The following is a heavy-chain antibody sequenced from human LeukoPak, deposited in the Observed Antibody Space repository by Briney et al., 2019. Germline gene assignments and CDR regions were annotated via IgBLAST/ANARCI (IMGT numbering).Heavy chain of an antibody. V-gene: IGHV3-15*01. CDR1: GFTFSNVW. CDR3: TKDHGSGSYYFDY. D-gene: IGHD3-10*01. Sequence: GGSLRLSCAASGFTFSNVWMSWVRQAPGKGLEWVGRIKSKTDGGTVDYAAPVKGRFTISRDDLKNTLYLEVNSLKTEDTAAYYCTKDHGSGSYYFDYWGQGTLVTVSS. J-gene: IGHJ4*02. CDR2: IKSKTDGGTV.